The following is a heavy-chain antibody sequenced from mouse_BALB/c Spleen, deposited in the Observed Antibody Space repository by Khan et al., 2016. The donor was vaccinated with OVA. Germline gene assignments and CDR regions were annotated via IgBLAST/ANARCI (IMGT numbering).Heavy chain of an antibody. V-gene: IGHV1S136*01. J-gene: IGHJ3*01. Sequence: VQLKQSGPELVKPGASVKMSCKASGYTFTSYVMHWVKQKPGLGLEWIGYIYPFNDDTKYNEKFKGQATLTSDKSYSTAYLELSSLTSEDSAVFNCTPVCTYYVTFANWGQGTMVTVSA. D-gene: IGHD1-1*01. CDR2: IYPFNDDT. CDR1: GYTFTSYV. CDR3: TPVCTYYVTFAN.